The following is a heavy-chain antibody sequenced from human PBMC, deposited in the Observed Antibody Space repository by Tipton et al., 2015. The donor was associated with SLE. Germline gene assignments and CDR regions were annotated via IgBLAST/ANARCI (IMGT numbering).Heavy chain of an antibody. CDR3: ARGGDTMVRGVPHYYYYMDV. J-gene: IGHJ6*03. Sequence: TLSLTCAVYGGSFSGYYWNWIRQPPGKGLEWIGEINHSGSTNYNPSLKSRVTISVDTSKNQFSLKLSSVTAADTAVYYCARGGDTMVRGVPHYYYYMDVWGKGTTVTVSS. D-gene: IGHD3-10*01. V-gene: IGHV4-34*01. CDR2: INHSGST. CDR1: GGSFSGYY.